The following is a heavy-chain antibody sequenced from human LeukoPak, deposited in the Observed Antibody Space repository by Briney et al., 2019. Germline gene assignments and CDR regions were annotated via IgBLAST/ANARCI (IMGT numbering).Heavy chain of an antibody. Sequence: SETLSLTCTVSGGSISSYYWSWIRQPPGKGLEWIGYIYYSGTTNYNPSLKSRVTISVDTSKNQFSLKLSTVTAADTAVYFCAGRSRSGWYYDYWGQGTLVTVSS. J-gene: IGHJ4*02. CDR1: GGSISSYY. V-gene: IGHV4-59*01. CDR2: IYYSGTT. D-gene: IGHD6-19*01. CDR3: AGRSRSGWYYDY.